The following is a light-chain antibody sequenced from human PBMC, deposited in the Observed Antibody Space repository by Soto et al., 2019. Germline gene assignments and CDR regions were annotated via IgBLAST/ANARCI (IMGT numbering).Light chain of an antibody. CDR3: QHFNNYPPP. Sequence: AIQLTQSPSSLSASVGDRVTIACRASQGISGPLAWYQQKPGKAPQLLISAASNLESGAPSRFTXSGSGTXXXXTXXNPXPEDFATYYCQHFNNYPPPFGGGTRVEIK. CDR1: QGISGP. CDR2: AAS. J-gene: IGKJ4*01. V-gene: IGKV1D-13*01.